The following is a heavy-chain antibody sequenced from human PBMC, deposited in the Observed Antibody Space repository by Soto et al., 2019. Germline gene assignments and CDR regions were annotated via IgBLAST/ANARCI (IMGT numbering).Heavy chain of an antibody. CDR1: GYSFTSYW. V-gene: IGHV5-51*01. D-gene: IGHD3-10*01. Sequence: GESLKISCKGSGYSFTSYWIGWVRQRPGKGLEWMGSIYPGDSDTRYSPSLQGQVTISADKSISTAYLQWSSVKASDTAMYSCASHAGRGVILPRWFDPWGQGTLVTVSS. CDR2: IYPGDSDT. J-gene: IGHJ5*02. CDR3: ASHAGRGVILPRWFDP.